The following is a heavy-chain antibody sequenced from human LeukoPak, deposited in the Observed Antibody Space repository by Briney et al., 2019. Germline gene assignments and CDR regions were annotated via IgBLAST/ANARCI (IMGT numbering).Heavy chain of an antibody. Sequence: PGGSLRLFCAASGFTFSSYAMSWLRQATGKGLEGVSAITNSCGTTYYADSVTGRFTISRDNSKNTLYLQMNSLTAEDTAVYYCAKDTTHVSWLFDYWGQGTLVTVSS. D-gene: IGHD3-16*01. CDR2: ITNSCGTT. CDR1: GFTFSSYA. J-gene: IGHJ4*02. CDR3: AKDTTHVSWLFDY. V-gene: IGHV3-23*01.